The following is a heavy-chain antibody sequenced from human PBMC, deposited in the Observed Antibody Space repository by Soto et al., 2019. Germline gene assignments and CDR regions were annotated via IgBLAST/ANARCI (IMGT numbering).Heavy chain of an antibody. J-gene: IGHJ3*01. CDR3: ARDLPKVGATRALDL. D-gene: IGHD1-26*01. Sequence: EVQLVESGGGLVQPGGSLRLSCAASGFTFSTYNMNWVRQAPGKGLEWVSYFSSTNTIYYADSVKGRVTISRDNAKNSMYLQVKSLRDEDTAVYYCARDLPKVGATRALDLWGQGTLVTVSS. CDR1: GFTFSTYN. CDR2: FSSTNTI. V-gene: IGHV3-48*02.